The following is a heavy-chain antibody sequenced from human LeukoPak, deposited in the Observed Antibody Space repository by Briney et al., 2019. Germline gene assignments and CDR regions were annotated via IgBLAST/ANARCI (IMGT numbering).Heavy chain of an antibody. V-gene: IGHV4-34*01. Sequence: KTSETLSLTCAVYGGSFSGYYWSWIRQPPGKGLEWIGEINHSGSTNYNPSLKSRVTISVDTSKNQFSLKLSSVTAADTAVYYCARGPKYYDFWGGYYTNWFDPWGQGTLVTVSS. D-gene: IGHD3-3*01. CDR2: INHSGST. CDR3: ARGPKYYDFWGGYYTNWFDP. J-gene: IGHJ5*02. CDR1: GGSFSGYY.